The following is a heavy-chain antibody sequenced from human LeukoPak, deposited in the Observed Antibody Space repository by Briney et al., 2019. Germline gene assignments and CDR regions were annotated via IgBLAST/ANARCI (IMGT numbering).Heavy chain of an antibody. J-gene: IGHJ6*02. Sequence: ASVKVSCKASGYTFTSYGISWVRQAPGQGLEWMGWISAYNGNTNYAQKLQARVTMTTDTSTTTAYMELRSLRSDDTAVYYCARLAHTITTFGLIISHGMDVWGQGTTVTVSS. V-gene: IGHV1-18*01. CDR3: ARLAHTITTFGLIISHGMDV. CDR2: ISAYNGNT. D-gene: IGHD3-3*01. CDR1: GYTFTSYG.